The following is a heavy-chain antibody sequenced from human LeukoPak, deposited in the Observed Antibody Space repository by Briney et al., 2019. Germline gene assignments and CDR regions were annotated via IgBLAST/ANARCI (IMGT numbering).Heavy chain of an antibody. J-gene: IGHJ6*03. D-gene: IGHD3-22*01. CDR1: GFTFDDYA. CDR3: AKGSPYYYDSSGYEMPGYYYYYMDV. V-gene: IGHV3-43*02. Sequence: GGSLRLSCAASGFTFDDYAMHWVRQAPGKGLEWVSLISGDGGSTYYADSVKGRFTISRDNSKNSLYLQMNSLRTEDTALYYCAKGSPYYYDSSGYEMPGYYYYYMDVWGKGTTVTVSS. CDR2: ISGDGGST.